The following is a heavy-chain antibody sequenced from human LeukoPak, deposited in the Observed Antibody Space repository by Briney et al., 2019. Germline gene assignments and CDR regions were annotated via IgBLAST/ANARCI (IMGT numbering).Heavy chain of an antibody. CDR2: INPNSGGA. CDR3: AKSTNWGSISDGFDI. V-gene: IGHV1-2*02. D-gene: IGHD7-27*01. Sequence: ASVKVSRMASGYXFIGYYIHWVRQAPGQGLEWMGWINPNSGGANYAQKFQGRVTMTRDTSISTVYMELTRLRSDDTAMYYCAKSTNWGSISDGFDIWGQGTMVTVAS. CDR1: GYXFIGYY. J-gene: IGHJ3*02.